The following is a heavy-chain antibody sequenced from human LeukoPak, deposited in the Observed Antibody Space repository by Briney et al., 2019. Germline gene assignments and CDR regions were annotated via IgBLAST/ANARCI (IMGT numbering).Heavy chain of an antibody. V-gene: IGHV3-23*01. J-gene: IGHJ4*02. D-gene: IGHD4-17*01. CDR1: GFTFNNAW. CDR3: AKHMTTVTTSQDY. Sequence: GGSLRLSCAASGFTFNNAWMSWVRQAPGKGLEWVSAISGSGGSTYYADSVKGRFTISRDNSKNTLYLQMNSLRAEDTAVYYCAKHMTTVTTSQDYWGQGTLVTVSS. CDR2: ISGSGGST.